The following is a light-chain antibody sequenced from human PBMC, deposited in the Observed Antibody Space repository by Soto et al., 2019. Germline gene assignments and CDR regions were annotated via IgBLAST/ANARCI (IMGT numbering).Light chain of an antibody. CDR3: QQCNSYPYT. V-gene: IGKV1-13*02. Sequence: AIQLTQSPSSLSASVGDRVTITCRASQGISSALAWYQQKPGKAPKLLIYDASSLESGVPSRFSGSGYGTDFTLTISSLQPEDFATYYCQQCNSYPYTFGQGTKLEIK. J-gene: IGKJ2*01. CDR1: QGISSA. CDR2: DAS.